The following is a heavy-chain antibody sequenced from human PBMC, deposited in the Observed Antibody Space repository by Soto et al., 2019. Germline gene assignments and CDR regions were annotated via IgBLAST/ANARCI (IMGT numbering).Heavy chain of an antibody. V-gene: IGHV3-11*06. CDR1: GFTFSDYY. J-gene: IGHJ4*02. CDR2: IVSSSAYT. CDR3: ARLRASSWYMGGYLDF. Sequence: QVQLVESGGGLVKPGGSLRLSCAASGFTFSDYYMSWIRQAPGKGLEWVSYIVSSSAYTNYAVSVKGRFTISRDNAKNSLYLEMNSLSDEDTAVYYCARLRASSWYMGGYLDFWGQGTLVTVSS. D-gene: IGHD6-13*01.